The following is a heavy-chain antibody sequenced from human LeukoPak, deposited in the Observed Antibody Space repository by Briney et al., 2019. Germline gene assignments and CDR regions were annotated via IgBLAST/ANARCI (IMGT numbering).Heavy chain of an antibody. V-gene: IGHV1-69*06. J-gene: IGHJ2*01. CDR2: IIPIFGTA. D-gene: IGHD2-21*02. CDR1: GGTFSSYA. Sequence: SVKVSCKASGGTFSSYAISWVRQAPGQGLEWMGGIIPIFGTANYAQKFQGRVTITADKSTTTAYMELSSLRSEDTAVYYCATEAIVVVTARDYWYFDLWGRGTLVTVSS. CDR3: ATEAIVVVTARDYWYFDL.